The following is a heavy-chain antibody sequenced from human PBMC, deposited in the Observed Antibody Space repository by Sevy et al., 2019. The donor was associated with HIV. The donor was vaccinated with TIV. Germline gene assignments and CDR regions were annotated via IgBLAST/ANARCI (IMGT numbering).Heavy chain of an antibody. J-gene: IGHJ4*02. D-gene: IGHD4-17*01. CDR2: IFHTGST. Sequence: SETLSLTCAVSGGSISSGGYSWNWIRQPPGEGLEWIGYIFHTGSTYYNPSLKSRVTISVDRSKNQFSLQLSSVTAADTAIYYCARAAATVTTVTHFDYWGQGTLDTVSS. CDR3: ARAAATVTTVTHFDY. V-gene: IGHV4-30-2*01. CDR1: GGSISSGGYS.